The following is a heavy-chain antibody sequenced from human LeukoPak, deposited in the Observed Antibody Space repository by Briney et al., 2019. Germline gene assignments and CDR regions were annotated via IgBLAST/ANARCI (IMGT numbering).Heavy chain of an antibody. V-gene: IGHV1-46*01. CDR2: INPSGGST. D-gene: IGHD6-19*01. CDR3: ARAPGSGWYERYVPDY. Sequence: ASVKVPCKASGYTFTSYYMHWVRQAPGQGLEWMGIINPSGGSTSYAQKFQGRVTLTRDSSTSTVHMELSSLRSEDTAVYFCARAPGSGWYERYVPDYWGQGTLVTVSS. J-gene: IGHJ4*02. CDR1: GYTFTSYY.